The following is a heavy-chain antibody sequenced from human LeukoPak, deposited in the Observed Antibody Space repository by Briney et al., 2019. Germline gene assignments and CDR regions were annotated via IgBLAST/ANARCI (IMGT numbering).Heavy chain of an antibody. D-gene: IGHD2-8*01. CDR1: GGSFSGYY. J-gene: IGHJ5*02. CDR3: ARRETIVLMVYAQTLNNWFDP. Sequence: NTSETLSLTCAVYGGSFSGYYWSWIRQPPGKGLEWIGEINHSGSTNYNPSLKSRVTISVDTSKNQFSLKLSSVTAADTAVYYCARRETIVLMVYAQTLNNWFDPWGQGTLVTVSS. CDR2: INHSGST. V-gene: IGHV4-34*01.